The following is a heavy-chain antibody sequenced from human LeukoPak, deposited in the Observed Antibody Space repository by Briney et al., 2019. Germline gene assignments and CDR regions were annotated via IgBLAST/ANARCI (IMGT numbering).Heavy chain of an antibody. D-gene: IGHD6-19*01. V-gene: IGHV3-23*01. CDR3: ARSGIAVAGSYFDY. CDR2: ISGSGGST. Sequence: GGSLRLSCAASGFTFSSYGMSWVRQAPGKGLEWVSGISGSGGSTYYADSVKGRFTISRDNSKNTLYLQMNSLRAEDTALYYCARSGIAVAGSYFDYWGQGALVTVSS. J-gene: IGHJ4*02. CDR1: GFTFSSYG.